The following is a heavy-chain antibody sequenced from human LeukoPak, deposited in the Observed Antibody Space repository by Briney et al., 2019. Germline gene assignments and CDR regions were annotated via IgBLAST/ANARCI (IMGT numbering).Heavy chain of an antibody. V-gene: IGHV3-33*01. J-gene: IGHJ4*02. CDR1: GLIFRNYG. CDR2: IYYDGNNK. CDR3: ATSEPGIAVAL. D-gene: IGHD6-19*01. Sequence: GRSLRLSCAASGLIFRNYGMHWVCQAPGKGLEGVGIIYYDGNNKYYADSVKGRFTISKDNSKNTLYLQMNSLRAEDTAMYYCATSEPGIAVALWGQGTLVIVSS.